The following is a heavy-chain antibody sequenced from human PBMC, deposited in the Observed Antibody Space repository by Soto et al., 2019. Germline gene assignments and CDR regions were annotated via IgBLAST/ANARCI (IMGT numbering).Heavy chain of an antibody. Sequence: SETLSRTCSVSGGSISSGYYYWGWIRQPPGKGLEWIGKLSYRGNTDYNPSLKSRLIISIDTSKNKFSLKVGSVTAADTAVYYCASSSLYGIDVWGQGTTVT. V-gene: IGHV4-30-4*01. CDR1: GGSISSGYYY. J-gene: IGHJ6*02. CDR2: LSYRGNT. CDR3: ASSSLYGIDV.